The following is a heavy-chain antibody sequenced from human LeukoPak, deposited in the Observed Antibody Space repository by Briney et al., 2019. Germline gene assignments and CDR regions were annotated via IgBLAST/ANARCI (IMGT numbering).Heavy chain of an antibody. CDR3: ARVPGSHYYYYMDV. CDR2: ISDSSIYI. V-gene: IGHV3-21*04. J-gene: IGHJ6*03. Sequence: GGSLRLSCAASGFTFSNYYMNWLRQAPGKGLEWVSSISDSSIYIYYADSVKGRFTISRDNAKNSLFLQMTSLRAEDTAFYHCARVPGSHYYYYMDVWGKGAAVTVSS. CDR1: GFTFSNYY.